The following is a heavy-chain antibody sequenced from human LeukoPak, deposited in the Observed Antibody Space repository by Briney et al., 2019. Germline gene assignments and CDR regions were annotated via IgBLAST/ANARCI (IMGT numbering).Heavy chain of an antibody. V-gene: IGHV3-48*03. CDR1: GFTFSSYE. J-gene: IGHJ6*04. CDR2: ISSSGSSI. D-gene: IGHD3-10*02. CDR3: AELGITMIGGV. Sequence: GGSLRLSCAASGFTFSSYEMNWVRQAPGKGLEWISYISSSGSSISYADSVKGRFTISRDNAKNSLYLQMNSLRAEDTAVYYCAELGITMIGGVWGKGTTVTISS.